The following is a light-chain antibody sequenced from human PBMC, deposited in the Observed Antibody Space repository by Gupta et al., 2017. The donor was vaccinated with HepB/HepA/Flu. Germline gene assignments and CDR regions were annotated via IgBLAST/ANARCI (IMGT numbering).Light chain of an antibody. Sequence: EILMKQSPANLSVSRGEGATLSCRASQSVRNNLAWYQQKPGQAPKLLIYSASNLDNGIPARFSGSGSGTKFTLTISSLQSDDLAVYYCQHYKTWPPTFGGGTNVEIK. J-gene: IGKJ4*01. CDR3: QHYKTWPPT. CDR1: QSVRNN. CDR2: SAS. V-gene: IGKV3-15*01.